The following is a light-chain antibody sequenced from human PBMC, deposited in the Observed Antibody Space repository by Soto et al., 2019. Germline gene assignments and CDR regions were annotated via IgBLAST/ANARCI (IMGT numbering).Light chain of an antibody. V-gene: IGKV3-15*01. Sequence: EIVMTRSPATLSVSPGERATLSCRASQSVTSNLAWYQQKPGQAPRLLIYGASTRATGIPARFSGSGSGTEFTLTISSLQSEDFAVYYCQQYNNLPPYTFGQGTKLEIK. J-gene: IGKJ2*01. CDR1: QSVTSN. CDR3: QQYNNLPPYT. CDR2: GAS.